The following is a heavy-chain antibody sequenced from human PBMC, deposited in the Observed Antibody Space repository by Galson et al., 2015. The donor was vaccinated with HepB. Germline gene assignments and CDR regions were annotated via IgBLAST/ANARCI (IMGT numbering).Heavy chain of an antibody. CDR1: GGSISSGGNY. J-gene: IGHJ4*02. Sequence: TLSLTCTVSGGSISSGGNYWSWIRQHPGKGLEWIGYIYYTGSTYYSPCLERRASISLDTTKNLLSLRMNSVTVADTAVYYWGREVTWGSDYFGSGIYAYFDHWGQGILVTVSS. CDR3: GREVTWGSDYFGSGIYAYFDH. CDR2: IYYTGST. V-gene: IGHV4-31*03. D-gene: IGHD3-10*01.